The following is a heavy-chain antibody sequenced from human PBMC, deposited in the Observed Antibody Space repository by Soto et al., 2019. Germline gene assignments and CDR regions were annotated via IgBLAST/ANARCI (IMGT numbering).Heavy chain of an antibody. D-gene: IGHD2-2*01. CDR2: IIPIFGTA. CDR1: GGTFSSYA. Sequence: QVQLVQSGAEVKKPGSSVKVSCKASGGTFSSYAISWVRQAPGQGLEWMGGIIPIFGTADYAQKFQGRVTITADECTSTAYMELSSLRSEDMAVYYCARHVPAAGYYYGMDVWGQGTTVTVSS. V-gene: IGHV1-69*12. CDR3: ARHVPAAGYYYGMDV. J-gene: IGHJ6*02.